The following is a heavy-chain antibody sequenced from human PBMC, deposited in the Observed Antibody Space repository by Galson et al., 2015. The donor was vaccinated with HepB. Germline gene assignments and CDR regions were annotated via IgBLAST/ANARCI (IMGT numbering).Heavy chain of an antibody. V-gene: IGHV3-30-3*01. Sequence: LRLSCAASGFTFSSYAMHWVRQAPGKGLEWVAVILYDGSNKYYADSVKGRFTISRDNSKNTLYLQLNSLRAEDMAVYYCARAASLQDIVAVPAVDYWGQGTLVTVSS. CDR3: ARAASLQDIVAVPAVDY. D-gene: IGHD2-2*01. J-gene: IGHJ4*02. CDR2: ILYDGSNK. CDR1: GFTFSSYA.